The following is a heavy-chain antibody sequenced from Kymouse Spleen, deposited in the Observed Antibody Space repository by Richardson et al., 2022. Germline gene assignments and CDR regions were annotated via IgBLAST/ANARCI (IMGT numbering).Heavy chain of an antibody. J-gene: IGHJ6*02. CDR2: IYYSGST. V-gene: IGHV4-39*01. D-gene: IGHD1-7*01. CDR1: GGSISSSSYY. CDR3: ARPPGPNWNYGDYYYGMDV. Sequence: QLQLQESGPGLVKPSETLSLTCTVSGGSISSSSYYWGWIRQPPGKGLEWIGSIYYSGSTYYNPSLKSRVTISVDTSKNQFSLKLSSVTAADTAVYYCARPPGPNWNYGDYYYGMDVWGQGTTVTVSS.